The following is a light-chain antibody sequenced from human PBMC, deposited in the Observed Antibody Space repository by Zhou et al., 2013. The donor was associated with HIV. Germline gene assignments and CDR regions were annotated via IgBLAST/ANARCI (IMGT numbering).Light chain of an antibody. CDR2: DAS. CDR3: QQYYNYTLT. CDR1: QGVFNT. Sequence: AIRLSQSPSSLSASIGDRVTITCRASQGVFNTLAWYQQKPGKAPKLLIYDASRLQSGVPSRFSGSGSGTDFTLTISSLQPDDFATYSCQQYYNYTLTFGGRDQGGD. J-gene: IGKJ4*01. V-gene: IGKV1D-13*01.